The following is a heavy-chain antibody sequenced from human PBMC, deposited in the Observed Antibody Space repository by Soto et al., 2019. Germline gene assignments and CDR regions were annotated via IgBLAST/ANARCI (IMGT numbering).Heavy chain of an antibody. CDR2: INHSGST. V-gene: IGHV4-34*01. J-gene: IGHJ5*02. CDR3: ARQVPGPADYGYYVFIRWFDP. CDR1: GGSFSGYY. Sequence: SETLSLTCAVYGGSFSGYYWSWIRQPPGKGLEWIGEINHSGSTNYNPSLKSRVTISVDTSKNQFSLKLSPVTAADTAVYYCARQVPGPADYGYYVFIRWFDPWGQGTLVTVSS. D-gene: IGHD4-17*01.